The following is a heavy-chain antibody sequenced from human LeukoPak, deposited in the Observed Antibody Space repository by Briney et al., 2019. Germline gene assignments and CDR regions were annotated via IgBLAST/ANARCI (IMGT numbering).Heavy chain of an antibody. CDR1: GYTFTGYY. Sequence: ASVKVSCKAPGYTFTGYYIHWVRQAPGQGLQWMGWINPSSGATIYVQKFQGRVTMTRDTSISTAYMELRSLTSDDTAVYYCARDLLYDSSGYFLSWGQGTLVTVSS. CDR2: INPSSGAT. CDR3: ARDLLYDSSGYFLS. V-gene: IGHV1-2*02. J-gene: IGHJ5*02. D-gene: IGHD3-22*01.